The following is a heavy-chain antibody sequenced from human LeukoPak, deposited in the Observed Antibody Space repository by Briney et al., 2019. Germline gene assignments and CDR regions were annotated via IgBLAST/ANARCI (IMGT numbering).Heavy chain of an antibody. Sequence: QPGGSLRLSCAASGFTFSSYAMSWVRQAPGKGLEWVSAISGSGGSTYYADSVKGRFTISRDNSKNTLYLQMNSLRAEDTAVYYCARNPGGGYYPIDYWGQGTLVTVSS. D-gene: IGHD1-26*01. CDR3: ARNPGGGYYPIDY. V-gene: IGHV3-23*01. CDR1: GFTFSSYA. CDR2: ISGSGGST. J-gene: IGHJ4*02.